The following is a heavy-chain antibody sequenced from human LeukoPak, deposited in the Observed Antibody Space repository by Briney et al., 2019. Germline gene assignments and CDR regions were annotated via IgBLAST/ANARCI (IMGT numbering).Heavy chain of an antibody. CDR3: ARVSYSSGSYYYYYYYGMDV. J-gene: IGHJ6*02. D-gene: IGHD3-10*01. CDR2: INPSGGST. CDR1: GYTFTSYY. Sequence: ASVKVSCKASGYTFTSYYMHWVRQAPGQGLEWMGIINPSGGSTSYAQKFQGRVTMTRNTSISTAYMELSSLRSEDTAVYYCARVSYSSGSYYYYYYYGMDVWGQGTTVTVSS. V-gene: IGHV1-46*01.